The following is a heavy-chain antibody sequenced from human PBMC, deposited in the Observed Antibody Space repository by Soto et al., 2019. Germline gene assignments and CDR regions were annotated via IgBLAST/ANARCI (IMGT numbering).Heavy chain of an antibody. V-gene: IGHV4-31*03. D-gene: IGHD5-18*01. CDR2: ISYSGST. CDR1: GGSISSGGYY. Sequence: LSLTSTVSGGSISSGGYYWSWIRQHPGTGLEWIGHISYSGSTYYNTSLKSRVTISVDTSKNQFSLKLSSVTAADTAVYYCARVLRGYRNAIALNWFDPWGQGTLVTVSS. J-gene: IGHJ5*02. CDR3: ARVLRGYRNAIALNWFDP.